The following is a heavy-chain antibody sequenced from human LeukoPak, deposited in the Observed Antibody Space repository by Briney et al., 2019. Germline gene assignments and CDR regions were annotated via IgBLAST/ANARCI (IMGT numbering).Heavy chain of an antibody. CDR1: GFSLSTSGVG. D-gene: IGHD3-10*01. Sequence: ESGPTLVNPTQPLTLTCTFSGFSLSTSGVGVGWIRQPPGKALEWLALIYWDDDKRYSPSLKSRLTITKDTSKNQVVLTMTNMDPVDTATYYCAHSPQSMVRGYYYYYGMDVWGQGTTVTVSS. V-gene: IGHV2-5*02. CDR3: AHSPQSMVRGYYYYYGMDV. J-gene: IGHJ6*02. CDR2: IYWDDDK.